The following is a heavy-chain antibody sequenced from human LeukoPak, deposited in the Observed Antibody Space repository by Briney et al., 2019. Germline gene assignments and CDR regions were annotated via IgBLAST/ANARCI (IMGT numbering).Heavy chain of an antibody. CDR3: ARDSSSGWYYFDY. D-gene: IGHD6-19*01. CDR1: GFTFSSYA. Sequence: GGSLRLSCAASGFTFSSYAMSWVRQAPGKGLEWVSAISGSGGSTYYADSVKGRFTISRDNSKNTLYLQMNSLRAEDTAVYYCARDSSSGWYYFDYWGQGTLVTVSS. CDR2: ISGSGGST. J-gene: IGHJ4*02. V-gene: IGHV3-23*01.